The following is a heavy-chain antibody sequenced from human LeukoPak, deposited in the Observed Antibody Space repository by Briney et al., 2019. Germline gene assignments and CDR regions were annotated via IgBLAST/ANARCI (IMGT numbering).Heavy chain of an antibody. CDR3: AREGYSGSYYDY. V-gene: IGHV4-61*02. D-gene: IGHD1-26*01. CDR2: IYTSGST. Sequence: SETLSLTCTVSGGSISSGSYYWSWIRQPAGKGLEWIGRIYTSGSTNYNPSLKSRVTISVDTSKNQFSLKLSSVTAADTAVYYCAREGYSGSYYDYWGQGTLVTVSS. J-gene: IGHJ4*02. CDR1: GGSISSGSYY.